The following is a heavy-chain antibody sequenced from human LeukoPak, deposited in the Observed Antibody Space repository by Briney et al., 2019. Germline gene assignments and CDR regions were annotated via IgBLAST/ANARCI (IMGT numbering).Heavy chain of an antibody. CDR2: ITDTGDKT. Sequence: GGSLRLSCSASGFPLRSYAMGWVRQAPGKGLEWVSAITDTGDKTYYADSVKGRFTISRDNSRNTLYLHMSRLRAEDTALSYCAKMTDSTPYSSGTFDSWGQGTLVTVSS. CDR3: AKMTDSTPYSSGTFDS. CDR1: GFPLRSYA. J-gene: IGHJ4*02. D-gene: IGHD3-10*01. V-gene: IGHV3-23*01.